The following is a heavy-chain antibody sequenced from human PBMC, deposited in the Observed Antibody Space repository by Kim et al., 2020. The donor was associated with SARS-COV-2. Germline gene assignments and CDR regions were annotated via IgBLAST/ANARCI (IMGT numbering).Heavy chain of an antibody. CDR1: GFTVSSNY. Sequence: GGSLRLSCAASGFTVSSNYMSWVRQAPGKGLEWVSVIYSGGSTYYADSVSGRFTISRDNSKNTLYLQMNSLRAEDTAVYYCARWNSQYYYGMDVWGQGTTVTVSS. D-gene: IGHD1-1*01. CDR2: IYSGGST. CDR3: ARWNSQYYYGMDV. V-gene: IGHV3-53*01. J-gene: IGHJ6*02.